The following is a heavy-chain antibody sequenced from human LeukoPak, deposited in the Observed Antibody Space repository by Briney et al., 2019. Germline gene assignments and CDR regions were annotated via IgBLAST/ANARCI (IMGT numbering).Heavy chain of an antibody. CDR1: GFTFSSYE. CDR2: ISTTGSSI. D-gene: IGHD3-9*01. J-gene: IGHJ4*02. V-gene: IGHV3-48*03. CDR3: AKAANYDILTGYYLDY. Sequence: GGSLRLSCAASGFTFSSYEMNWVRQAPGKGLEWVSYISTTGSSIYYADSVKGRFTISRDNSKNTLYLQMNNLRAEDTAIYYCAKAANYDILTGYYLDYWGQGTLVTVSS.